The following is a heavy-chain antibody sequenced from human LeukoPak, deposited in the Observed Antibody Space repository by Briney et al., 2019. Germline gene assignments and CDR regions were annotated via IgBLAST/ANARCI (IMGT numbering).Heavy chain of an antibody. CDR2: ISGSGGST. CDR3: AKAPGKWLPSDY. Sequence: PGGPLRLSCAASGFTFSSYAMSWVRQAPGKGLEWVSAISGSGGSTYYADSVKGRFTISRDNSKNTLYLQINSLRAEDTAVYYCAKAPGKWLPSDYWGQGTLVTVSS. D-gene: IGHD5-12*01. J-gene: IGHJ4*02. CDR1: GFTFSSYA. V-gene: IGHV3-23*01.